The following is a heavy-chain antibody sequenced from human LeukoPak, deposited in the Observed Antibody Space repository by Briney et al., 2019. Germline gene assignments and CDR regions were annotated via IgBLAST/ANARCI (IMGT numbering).Heavy chain of an antibody. Sequence: SETLSLTCTVSGGSMSSYYWSWIRQPPGKGLEWIGYIYYTGSTNYNPSLKSRVTISVDTSKNQFSLKLSSVTAADTAVYYCSRKGSSWYSGFDFWGQGTLVTVSS. V-gene: IGHV4-59*01. D-gene: IGHD6-13*01. CDR2: IYYTGST. CDR3: SRKGSSWYSGFDF. CDR1: GGSMSSYY. J-gene: IGHJ4*02.